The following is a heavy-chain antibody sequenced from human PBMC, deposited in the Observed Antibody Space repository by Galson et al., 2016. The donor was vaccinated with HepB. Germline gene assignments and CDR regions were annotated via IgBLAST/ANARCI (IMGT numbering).Heavy chain of an antibody. Sequence: SLRLSCAVSGFTFSSHAMHWVRQAPGKGLEWVAIISFDGSNENYADSVKGRFTISRDNSKSTLILQMNSLRAEDTALYYCARPPVDGGYSYGPFEYWGQGTLVTASS. CDR3: ARPPVDGGYSYGPFEY. CDR1: GFTFSSHA. D-gene: IGHD5-18*01. J-gene: IGHJ4*02. CDR2: ISFDGSNE. V-gene: IGHV3-30*04.